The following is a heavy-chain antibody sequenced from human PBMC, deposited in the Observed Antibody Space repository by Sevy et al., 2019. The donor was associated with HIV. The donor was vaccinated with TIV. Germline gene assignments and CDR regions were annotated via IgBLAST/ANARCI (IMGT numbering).Heavy chain of an antibody. J-gene: IGHJ3*02. D-gene: IGHD1-26*01. CDR3: ASGAGGNSPGPDDAFDI. V-gene: IGHV3-13*01. Sequence: GGSLRLSCAASGFTFSRYDMHWVRQVTGKGLEWVAAIGTLHDTFYADSMKGRFTISRDSATQSLFLEMNSLRVGDTAVYYCASGAGGNSPGPDDAFDIWGQGTMVTVSS. CDR2: IGTLHDT. CDR1: GFTFSRYD.